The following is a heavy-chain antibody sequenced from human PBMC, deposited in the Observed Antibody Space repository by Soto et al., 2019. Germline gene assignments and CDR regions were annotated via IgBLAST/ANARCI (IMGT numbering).Heavy chain of an antibody. J-gene: IGHJ3*01. CDR2: INGGNGAT. D-gene: IGHD4-17*01. CDR3: ARDDYDDAFAL. Sequence: QVQLVQSGAEGKKPGASVTVSCKASGYIFSSYAIHWVRQAPGQRLEWMGWINGGNGATKYSQRFQARVTFSRDTSPSTAYMELSSLTSEDTAVYYCARDDYDDAFALWGQGTMVTVSS. CDR1: GYIFSSYA. V-gene: IGHV1-3*01.